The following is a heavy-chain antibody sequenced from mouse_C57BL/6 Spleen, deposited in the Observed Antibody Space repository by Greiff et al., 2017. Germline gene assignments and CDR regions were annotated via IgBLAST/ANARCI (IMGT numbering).Heavy chain of an antibody. Sequence: QVQLQQSGAELARPGASVKLSCKASGYTFTSYGISWVKPRTGQGLEWIGEIYPRSGNNYYHETFKGKATLTADKASSTSYMELRCLTSDDSAVYFFARDRDYYSNYVGFAYWGQGTLVTVSA. CDR3: ARDRDYYSNYVGFAY. CDR1: GYTFTSYG. V-gene: IGHV1-81*01. J-gene: IGHJ3*01. D-gene: IGHD2-5*01. CDR2: IYPRSGNN.